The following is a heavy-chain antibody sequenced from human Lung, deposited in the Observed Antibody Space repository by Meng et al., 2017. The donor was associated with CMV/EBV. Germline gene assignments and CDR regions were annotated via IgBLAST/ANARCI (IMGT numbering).Heavy chain of an antibody. CDR2: IDNSSSDI. J-gene: IGHJ4*02. D-gene: IGHD1-26*01. CDR1: GFTCSTYS. CDR3: ARDLIVGTDYVDY. V-gene: IGHV3-21*01. Sequence: GEXXRISCAASGFTCSTYSMNWVRQAPGKGLEWVSSIDNSSSDIYYADSVKDRFTISRDNTKNSLYLQMSRLRGEVTAEYYSARDLIVGTDYVDYWGQEXLVTVSS.